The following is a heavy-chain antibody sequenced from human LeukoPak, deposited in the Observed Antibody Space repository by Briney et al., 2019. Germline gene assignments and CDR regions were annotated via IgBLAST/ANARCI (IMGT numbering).Heavy chain of an antibody. Sequence: GGSLRLSCAASGFTFSSYSMNWVRQAPGKGLEWLSSISSSSSYIYYADSVKGRFTISRDNAKNSLYLQVNSLRAEDTAVYYCASSMYYYDSSGYYFDYWGQGTLVTVSS. D-gene: IGHD3-22*01. J-gene: IGHJ4*02. CDR1: GFTFSSYS. CDR3: ASSMYYYDSSGYYFDY. V-gene: IGHV3-21*01. CDR2: ISSSSSYI.